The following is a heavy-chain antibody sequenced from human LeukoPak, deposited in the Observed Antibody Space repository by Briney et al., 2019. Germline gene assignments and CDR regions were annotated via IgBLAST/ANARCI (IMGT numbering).Heavy chain of an antibody. V-gene: IGHV3-30*18. J-gene: IGHJ4*02. CDR1: GFTFSSYG. Sequence: GGSLRLSCAASGFTFSSYGMHWVRQAPGKGLEWVAVISYDGSNIYYADSVKGRFTISRDNSKNTLYLQMNSLRVEDMALYYCVKDRGGDSGAIDYWGQGTLVTVSS. CDR3: VKDRGGDSGAIDY. D-gene: IGHD2-21*02. CDR2: ISYDGSNI.